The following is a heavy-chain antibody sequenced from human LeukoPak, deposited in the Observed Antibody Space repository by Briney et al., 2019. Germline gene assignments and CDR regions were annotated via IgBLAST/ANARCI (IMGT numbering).Heavy chain of an antibody. J-gene: IGHJ4*02. CDR1: GYSFTGYY. CDR2: INPKTGGS. V-gene: IGHV1-2*06. Sequence: ASVRVSCKTSGYSFTGYYMHWLRQAPGQGLEWLGRINPKTGGSNYAQKFQGRVTMTSDTSTTTAYMEVSRLNSDDTAVYLSATLVSGINYWGQGTLVTVSS. D-gene: IGHD3-3*01. CDR3: ATLVSGINY.